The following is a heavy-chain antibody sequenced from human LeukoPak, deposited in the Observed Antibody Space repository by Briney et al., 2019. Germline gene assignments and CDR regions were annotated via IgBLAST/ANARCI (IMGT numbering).Heavy chain of an antibody. D-gene: IGHD3-22*01. J-gene: IGHJ3*02. CDR1: GGSFSGYY. V-gene: IGHV4-34*01. CDR3: ARGLTGGYYFDAFDI. Sequence: KTSETLSLTCAVYGGSFSGYYWSWIRQPPGKGLEWIGEINHSGSTNNNPSLKSRVTISVDTSKNQFSLKLSSVTAADTAVYYCARGLTGGYYFDAFDIWGQGTMVTVSS. CDR2: INHSGST.